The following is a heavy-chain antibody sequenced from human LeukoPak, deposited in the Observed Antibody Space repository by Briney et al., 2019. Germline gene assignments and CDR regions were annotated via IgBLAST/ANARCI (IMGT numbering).Heavy chain of an antibody. D-gene: IGHD3-22*01. CDR2: IYYSGST. Sequence: SETLSLTCTVSGDSISNYYWSWIRQPPGKELEWIGYIYYSGSTNYNPSLKSRVTISVDTSKNQFSLKLSSVTAADTAVYYCARYDSSGYYTDWGQGTLVTVSS. CDR1: GDSISNYY. CDR3: ARYDSSGYYTD. J-gene: IGHJ4*02. V-gene: IGHV4-59*01.